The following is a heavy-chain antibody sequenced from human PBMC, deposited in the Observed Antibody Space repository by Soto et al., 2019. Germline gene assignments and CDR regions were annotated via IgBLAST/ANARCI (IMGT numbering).Heavy chain of an antibody. CDR2: IRSKANSYAT. J-gene: IGHJ4*02. D-gene: IGHD3-22*01. Sequence: PGGSLRLSCAASEVTFSDSAMHWVRQASGKGLEWVGRIRSKANSYATAYAASVKGRFTISRDDSKNMAYLQMNSLKTEDTAVYYCTRTYYDSTEYYPFDYWGQGTLVTSPQ. CDR1: EVTFSDSA. CDR3: TRTYYDSTEYYPFDY. V-gene: IGHV3-73*01.